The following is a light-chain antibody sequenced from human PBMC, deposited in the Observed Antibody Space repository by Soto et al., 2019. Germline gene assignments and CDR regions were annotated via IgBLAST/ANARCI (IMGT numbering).Light chain of an antibody. CDR1: RNIGSW. CDR2: RAS. Sequence: DIQMTQSPSTLSASVGDRVTITCRASRNIGSWLAWYQQKAGKAPNLLIYRASILETGVPSRFTGSASGTEFTLTISSLQPDDFATYYCQHYNSYSEAFGQGTKVELK. V-gene: IGKV1-5*03. J-gene: IGKJ1*01. CDR3: QHYNSYSEA.